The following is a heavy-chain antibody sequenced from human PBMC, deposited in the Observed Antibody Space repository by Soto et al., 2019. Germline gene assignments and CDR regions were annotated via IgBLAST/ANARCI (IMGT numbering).Heavy chain of an antibody. J-gene: IGHJ4*02. Sequence: TGGSLRLSCAVSGFTFSRYWMSWVRQAPGKGLEWMANIKEDGSEKFYVDSVKGRFTISRDNTKNSLYLQMNSLRTDDTAVYYCARASTYYHDSSGYYDFDSWGQGTLVTVSS. CDR3: ARASTYYHDSSGYYDFDS. V-gene: IGHV3-7*03. CDR1: GFTFSRYW. D-gene: IGHD3-22*01. CDR2: IKEDGSEK.